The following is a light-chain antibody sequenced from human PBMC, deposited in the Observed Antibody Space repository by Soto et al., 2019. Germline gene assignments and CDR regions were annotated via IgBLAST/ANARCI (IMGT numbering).Light chain of an antibody. V-gene: IGLV2-14*03. CDR1: HNDVGHENF. CDR2: DVT. Sequence: QSVLAQPASVSGSPGQSITISCTGTHNDVGHENFVSWYQQHPDKVPNLIIYDVTRRASGISSRFPASKSGNPASLAISGLQADDESDYYCCSYGSDNLGFSVFGTGTKLTVL. CDR3: CSYGSDNLGFSV. J-gene: IGLJ1*01.